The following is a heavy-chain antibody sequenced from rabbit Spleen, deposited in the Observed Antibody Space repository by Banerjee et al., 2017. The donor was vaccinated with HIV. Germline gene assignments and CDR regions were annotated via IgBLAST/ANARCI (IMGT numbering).Heavy chain of an antibody. CDR2: IDPVFGST. CDR1: GFDFSSYG. Sequence: QEQLEESGGGLVQPGGSLTLSCKASGFDFSSYGVSWVRQAPGKGLEWIGYIDPVFGSTYYASWVNGRFTISSHNAQNTLYLQLNSLTAADTATYFCAGDHAISGYRFNLWGPGTLVTVS. V-gene: IGHV1S47*01. D-gene: IGHD1-1*01. CDR3: AGDHAISGYRFNL. J-gene: IGHJ4*01.